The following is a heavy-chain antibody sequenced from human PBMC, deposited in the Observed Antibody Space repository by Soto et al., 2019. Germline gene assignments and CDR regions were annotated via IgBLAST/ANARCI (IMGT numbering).Heavy chain of an antibody. J-gene: IGHJ4*02. CDR1: GCTFSSYA. V-gene: IGHV1-69*13. CDR3: KIVVVGAATNHNFDY. CDR2: IIPIFGTA. Sequence: SVKVSCKXSGCTFSSYAISWVRQAPGQGLEWMGGIIPIFGTANYAQKFQGRVTITADASTSTAYMELSSLRSEDTAVYYCKIVVVGAATNHNFDYWGQGTLVTVSS. D-gene: IGHD2-15*01.